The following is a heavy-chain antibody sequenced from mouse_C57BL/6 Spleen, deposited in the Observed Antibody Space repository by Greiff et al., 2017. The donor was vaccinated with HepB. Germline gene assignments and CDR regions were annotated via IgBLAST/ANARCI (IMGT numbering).Heavy chain of an antibody. J-gene: IGHJ3*01. V-gene: IGHV1-5*01. CDR1: GYTFTSYW. CDR3: TRSHYGNYVFAY. D-gene: IGHD2-1*01. Sequence: EVQLQQSGTVLARPGASVKMSCKTSGYTFTSYWMHWVKQRPGQGLEWIGAIYPGNSDTSYNQKFKGKAKLTAVTSASTAYMELSSLTNEDSAVYYCTRSHYGNYVFAYWGQGTLVTVSA. CDR2: IYPGNSDT.